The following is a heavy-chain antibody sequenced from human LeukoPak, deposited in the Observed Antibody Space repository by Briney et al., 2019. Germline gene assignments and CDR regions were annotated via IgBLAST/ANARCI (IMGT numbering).Heavy chain of an antibody. J-gene: IGHJ3*02. CDR1: GFTFSSYN. Sequence: GGSLRLSCTASGFTFSSYNVHWVRQPTGKGLGWVSAVGTAGDTYYPGSVKGRFTISRENAKNSLYLQMNSLRAGDTAVYYCARRGDSRGYYDAFDIWGQGTMVTVSS. CDR3: ARRGDSRGYYDAFDI. D-gene: IGHD3-22*01. V-gene: IGHV3-13*01. CDR2: VGTAGDT.